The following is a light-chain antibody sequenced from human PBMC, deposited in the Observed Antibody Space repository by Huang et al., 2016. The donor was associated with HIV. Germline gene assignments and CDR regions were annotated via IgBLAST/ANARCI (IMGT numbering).Light chain of an antibody. Sequence: DIVMTQSPASLAVSLGERATINCKSSQTFLYSSKNETYLAWYQQRPGQPPRLLIHGALARESGVPERFSGIGSETDFTLTITGLQPEDVAVYYCQQYYSSPTFGGGTKVEI. V-gene: IGKV4-1*01. CDR3: QQYYSSPT. J-gene: IGKJ4*01. CDR1: QTFLYSSKNETY. CDR2: GAL.